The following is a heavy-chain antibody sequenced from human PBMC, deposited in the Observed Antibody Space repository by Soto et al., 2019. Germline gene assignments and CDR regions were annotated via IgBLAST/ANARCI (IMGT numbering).Heavy chain of an antibody. CDR3: ARDGYSYGFYYYYYGMDV. CDR1: GGTFSSYA. Sequence: SVKVSCKASGGTFSSYAISWVRQAPGQGLEWMGGIIPIFGTANYAQKFQGRVTITADESTSTAYMELSSLRSEDTAVYYCARDGYSYGFYYYYYGMDVWGQGTTVTVS. D-gene: IGHD5-18*01. V-gene: IGHV1-69*13. J-gene: IGHJ6*02. CDR2: IIPIFGTA.